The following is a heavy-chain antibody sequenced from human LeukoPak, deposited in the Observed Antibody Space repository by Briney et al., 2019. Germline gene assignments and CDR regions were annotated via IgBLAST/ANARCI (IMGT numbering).Heavy chain of an antibody. Sequence: SETLSLTCTVSGVSISRYYWSWIRQPAGKGLEWIGRIYSSGSTTYNPSLKSRVTMSIDTSKNQFSLKLSFVTAADTAVYYCARDSGTTGEVKFDPWGQGTLVTVSS. CDR2: IYSSGST. CDR3: ARDSGTTGEVKFDP. J-gene: IGHJ5*02. V-gene: IGHV4-4*07. D-gene: IGHD3-10*01. CDR1: GVSISRYY.